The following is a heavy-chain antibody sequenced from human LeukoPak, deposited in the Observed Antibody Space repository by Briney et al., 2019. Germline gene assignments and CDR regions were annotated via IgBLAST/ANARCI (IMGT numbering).Heavy chain of an antibody. CDR2: IFYTGST. J-gene: IGHJ2*01. CDR3: ARVYYSSSYDYWYFDL. Sequence: SETLSLTCTVSSGSISTSNYYWGWVRQPPGKALEWIGNIFYTGSTYYSPSLKSRVTISVDTSKNQFSLKLSSVTAADTAVYYCARVYYSSSYDYWYFDLWGRGTLVTVSS. CDR1: SGSISTSNYY. V-gene: IGHV4-39*07. D-gene: IGHD6-13*01.